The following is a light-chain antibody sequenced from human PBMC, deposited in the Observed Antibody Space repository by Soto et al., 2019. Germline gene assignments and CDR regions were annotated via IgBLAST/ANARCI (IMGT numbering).Light chain of an antibody. V-gene: IGLV2-11*01. CDR1: SSDVGGYDY. J-gene: IGLJ1*01. Sequence: QSALTQPRSVSGSPGQSVTISCTGTSSDVGGYDYVSWYQHHPGTAPKLMIYDVSVRPSGVPDRFSGSKSGNTASLTISGLQAEDEADYYCCSYAGSYTFYVFGTGTQLTVL. CDR2: DVS. CDR3: CSYAGSYTFYV.